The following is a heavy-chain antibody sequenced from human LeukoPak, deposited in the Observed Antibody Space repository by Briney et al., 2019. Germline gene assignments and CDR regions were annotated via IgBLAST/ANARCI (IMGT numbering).Heavy chain of an antibody. CDR2: IYHSGST. V-gene: IGHV4-30-2*01. CDR1: GGSISSGGYY. D-gene: IGHD1-7*01. J-gene: IGHJ4*02. Sequence: SQTLSLTCTVSGGSISSGGYYGSWIRQPPGKGLEWIGYIYHSGSTYYNPSLKSRVTISVDRSKNQFSLKLSSVTAADTAVYYCARGSRITGTPFDYWGQGTLVTVSS. CDR3: ARGSRITGTPFDY.